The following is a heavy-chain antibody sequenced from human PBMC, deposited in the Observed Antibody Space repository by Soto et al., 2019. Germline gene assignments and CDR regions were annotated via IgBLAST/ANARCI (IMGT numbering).Heavy chain of an antibody. Sequence: GGSLRLSCAASGFTFSSYGMHWVRQAPGKGLEWVAVIWYDGSNKYYADSVKGRFTISRDNSKNTLYLQMNSLRAEDTAVYYCAREHMTTVTGGWFDPWGQGTLVTVSS. D-gene: IGHD4-4*01. V-gene: IGHV3-33*01. CDR2: IWYDGSNK. CDR1: GFTFSSYG. CDR3: AREHMTTVTGGWFDP. J-gene: IGHJ5*02.